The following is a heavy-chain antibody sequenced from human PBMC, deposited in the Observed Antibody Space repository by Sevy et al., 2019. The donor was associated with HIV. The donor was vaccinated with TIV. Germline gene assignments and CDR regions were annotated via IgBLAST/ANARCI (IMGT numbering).Heavy chain of an antibody. V-gene: IGHV4-30-4*01. CDR3: ARLGATNAFDI. D-gene: IGHD1-26*01. J-gene: IGHJ3*02. CDR1: GGSINGRDYY. Sequence: SETLSLTCTVSGGSINGRDYYWSWIRQPPGKGLEWIGYIYYSGSTYYNPSLKSRVTISVDTSKNQFSLKLSSVTAADTAVYFCARLGATNAFDIWGQGTMVTVSS. CDR2: IYYSGST.